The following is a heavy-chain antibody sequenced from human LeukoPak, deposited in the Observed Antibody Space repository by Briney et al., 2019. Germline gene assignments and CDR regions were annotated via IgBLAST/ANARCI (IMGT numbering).Heavy chain of an antibody. CDR1: IGSITNYY. J-gene: IGHJ4*02. V-gene: IGHV4-59*01. CDR2: IYSRGNT. D-gene: IGHD5-18*01. CDR3: ARAPYSDGFGWFDY. Sequence: SSETLSLTCTVPIGSITNYYWNWFRQPPGKTLECIGWIYSRGNTNCNPSTMSRVTASGASSRNQFSLRLSSVTAADTAVYYCARAPYSDGFGWFDYWGQGALVTISS.